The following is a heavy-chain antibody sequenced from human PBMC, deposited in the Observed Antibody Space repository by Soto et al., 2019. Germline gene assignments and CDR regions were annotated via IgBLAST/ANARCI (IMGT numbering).Heavy chain of an antibody. V-gene: IGHV1-58*01. CDR3: AASAITMVRGVILDYYYYGMDF. J-gene: IGHJ6*02. D-gene: IGHD3-10*01. Sequence: SVKVSCKASGFTFTSSAVQWVRQARGQRLEWIGWIVVGSGNTNYAQKFQERVTITRDMSTSTAYMELSSLRSEDTAVYYCAASAITMVRGVILDYYYYGMDFWGQRTTVTVSS. CDR1: GFTFTSSA. CDR2: IVVGSGNT.